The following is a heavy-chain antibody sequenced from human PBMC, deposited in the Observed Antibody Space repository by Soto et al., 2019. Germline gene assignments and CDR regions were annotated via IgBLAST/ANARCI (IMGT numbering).Heavy chain of an antibody. V-gene: IGHV1-18*01. J-gene: IGHJ5*02. D-gene: IGHD4-17*01. CDR2: ISAYNGNT. CDR1: GYTFTSYG. Sequence: ASVKVSCKASGYTFTSYGISWVRQAPGQGLEWMGWISAYNGNTNYAQKLQGRVTMTTDTSTSTAYMELRSLRSDDTAVYYCAREPGPGESTVTLALRVHNWFDPWGQGTLVTVSS. CDR3: AREPGPGESTVTLALRVHNWFDP.